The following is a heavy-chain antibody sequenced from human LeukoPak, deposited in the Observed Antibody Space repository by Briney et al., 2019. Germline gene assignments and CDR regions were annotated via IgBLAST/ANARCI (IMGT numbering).Heavy chain of an antibody. CDR2: IKSKADGETT. J-gene: IGHJ4*02. CDR1: GFSFTNAC. D-gene: IGHD3-10*01. Sequence: PGGSLRLSCAAPGFSFTNACMTWFRQPPGKGLEWVGRIKSKADGETTDYAAPVKARFTMSRDNSKATLYLQMNYLITEDTAVHYCTTDLGITMIRGVIVSWGQGTLVTVSS. V-gene: IGHV3-15*01. CDR3: TTDLGITMIRGVIVS.